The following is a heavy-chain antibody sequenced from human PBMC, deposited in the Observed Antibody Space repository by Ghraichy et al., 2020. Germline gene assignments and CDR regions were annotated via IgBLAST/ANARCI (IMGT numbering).Heavy chain of an antibody. Sequence: SLRLSCAASGFTFSDYELNWVRQAPGKGLEWISYIGFTGSTIYYADSVKGRFTISRDNAKNSLYLQMSSLRVDDTAVYYCARMTRTFFRPFDSWGQGTPVTVSS. J-gene: IGHJ4*02. CDR1: GFTFSDYE. D-gene: IGHD1/OR15-1a*01. V-gene: IGHV3-48*03. CDR2: IGFTGSTI. CDR3: ARMTRTFFRPFDS.